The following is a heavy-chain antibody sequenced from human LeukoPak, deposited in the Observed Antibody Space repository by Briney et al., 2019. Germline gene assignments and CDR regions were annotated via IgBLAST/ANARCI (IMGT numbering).Heavy chain of an antibody. CDR3: AKYYYGSGCYYKDYFDY. D-gene: IGHD3-10*01. V-gene: IGHV3-23*01. CDR2: ISGSCGST. Sequence: PGGSLRLSCAASGFTFSSYAMSWVRQAPGKGLGWVSAISGSCGSTYYADSVKGRFTISRDNSKNTLYLQMNSLRAEDTAVYYCAKYYYGSGCYYKDYFDYWGQGTLVTVSS. CDR1: GFTFSSYA. J-gene: IGHJ4*02.